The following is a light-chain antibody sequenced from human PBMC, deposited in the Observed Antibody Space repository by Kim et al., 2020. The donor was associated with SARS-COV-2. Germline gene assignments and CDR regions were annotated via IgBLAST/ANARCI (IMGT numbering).Light chain of an antibody. CDR2: PAS. Sequence: SASIGDRVTITCRASQGIRNDLAWYQQKPGKAPKLLIYPASTLQDGVPPRFSGSGSGTHFSLTITNLQPEDFATYYCLQDYDFPVTFGQGTKLEI. J-gene: IGKJ1*01. CDR3: LQDYDFPVT. CDR1: QGIRND. V-gene: IGKV1-6*01.